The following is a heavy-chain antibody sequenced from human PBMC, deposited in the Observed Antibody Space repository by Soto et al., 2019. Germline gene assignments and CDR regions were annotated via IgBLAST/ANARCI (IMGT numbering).Heavy chain of an antibody. Sequence: QLQLQESGPGLVKPSETLSLTCTVSDGSISSSSYFWGWIRQPPGKGLEWIGSIYYSGSTYYNPSLKSRVTISVDTSKNQFPLKLSSVTAADTAVYYCARLGITMVRGGGDYFDYLGQGTLVTVSS. V-gene: IGHV4-39*01. CDR2: IYYSGST. D-gene: IGHD3-10*01. CDR3: ARLGITMVRGGGDYFDY. CDR1: DGSISSSSYF. J-gene: IGHJ4*02.